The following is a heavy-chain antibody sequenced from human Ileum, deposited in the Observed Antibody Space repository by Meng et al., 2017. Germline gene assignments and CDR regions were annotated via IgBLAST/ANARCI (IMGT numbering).Heavy chain of an antibody. Sequence: EGHVGESGGGLVRPGGSLRLSCAVSGSTFSDYWMHWVRQTPGKGLVWVSRINGDGSTTTYADSVKGRFTISRDNAESTLYLQMNSLRVDDTAVYYCTRAGSFRHDYWGQGALVTVSS. D-gene: IGHD2-15*01. CDR1: GSTFSDYW. V-gene: IGHV3-74*01. CDR3: TRAGSFRHDY. CDR2: INGDGSTT. J-gene: IGHJ4*02.